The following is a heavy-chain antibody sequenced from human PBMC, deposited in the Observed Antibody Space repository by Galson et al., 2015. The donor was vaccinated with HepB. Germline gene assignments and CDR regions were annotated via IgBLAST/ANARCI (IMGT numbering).Heavy chain of an antibody. D-gene: IGHD5-18*01. CDR2: IRSKAYGGTT. V-gene: IGHV3-49*04. Sequence: SLRLSCAASGFTFGDYAMSWVRQAPGKGLEWVGFIRSKAYGGTTEYAASVKGRFTISRDDSKSIAYLQMNSLKTEDTAVYYCTSSGYSYGFTAFDIWGQGTMVTVSS. J-gene: IGHJ3*02. CDR3: TSSGYSYGFTAFDI. CDR1: GFTFGDYA.